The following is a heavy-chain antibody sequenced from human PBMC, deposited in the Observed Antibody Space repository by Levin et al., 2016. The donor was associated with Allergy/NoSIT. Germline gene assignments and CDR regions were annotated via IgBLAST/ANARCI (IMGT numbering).Heavy chain of an antibody. CDR3: ARREGATPSYYYYYYMDV. D-gene: IGHD1-26*01. V-gene: IGHV1-69*02. CDR2: IIPILGIA. Sequence: WVRQAPGQGLEWMGRIIPILGIANYAQKFQGRVTITADKSTSTAYMELSSLRSEDTAVYYCARREGATPSYYYYYYMDVWGKGTTVTVSS. J-gene: IGHJ6*03.